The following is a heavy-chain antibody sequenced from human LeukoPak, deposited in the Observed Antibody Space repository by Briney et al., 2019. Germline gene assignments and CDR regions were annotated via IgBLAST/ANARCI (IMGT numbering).Heavy chain of an antibody. CDR1: GYTFTDYY. D-gene: IGHD3-22*01. Sequence: GASVKVSCKASGYTFTDYYMHWVRQAPGQGLEWMGWINPNSGGTNYAQKFQGRVTMTRDTSFSTAYMELSRLRSDDTAVYYCARASYYYDSSGYPGYYFDYWGQGTLVTVSS. V-gene: IGHV1-2*02. CDR2: INPNSGGT. CDR3: ARASYYYDSSGYPGYYFDY. J-gene: IGHJ4*02.